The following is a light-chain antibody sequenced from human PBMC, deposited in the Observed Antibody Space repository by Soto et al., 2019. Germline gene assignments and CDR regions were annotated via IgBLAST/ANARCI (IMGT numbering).Light chain of an antibody. J-gene: IGKJ2*01. Sequence: EIVMTQSPATLSVSPGERATLSCRASQSVSSNLAWYQQRPGQAPRLLIYETSTRATGIPARFSGSGSGTEFTLTISNLQSEDFAVYYCQQYNNWPPRTFSQGTKLEIK. V-gene: IGKV3-15*01. CDR3: QQYNNWPPRT. CDR1: QSVSSN. CDR2: ETS.